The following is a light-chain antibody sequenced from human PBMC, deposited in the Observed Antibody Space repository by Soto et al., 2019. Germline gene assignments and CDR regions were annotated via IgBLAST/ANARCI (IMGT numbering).Light chain of an antibody. CDR2: AAS. V-gene: IGKV1-39*01. CDR3: LQYYKSPRT. Sequence: TKPPPPLSASEGDRVTITCRASQSISSYLNWYQQKPGKAPKFLSYAASSLQSGVPSRLSGSGSGTDFTLTISSLQPEDFATYYCLQYYKSPRTFGEGTKVDIK. CDR1: QSISSY. J-gene: IGKJ1*01.